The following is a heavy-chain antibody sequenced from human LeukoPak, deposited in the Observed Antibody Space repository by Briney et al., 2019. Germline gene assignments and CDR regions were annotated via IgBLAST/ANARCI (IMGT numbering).Heavy chain of an antibody. CDR2: LSGSGVRT. V-gene: IGHV3-23*01. Sequence: PGGSLRLSCTVSGFTFSNYAMNWVRQAPGKGLEWVSGLSGSGVRTDYADSVKGRFTVSRDISKDTLYLQMSDLRAEDTAVYYCAKAEGYSTGWFSYWGQGTLVTVSS. CDR3: AKAEGYSTGWFSY. D-gene: IGHD6-19*01. CDR1: GFTFSNYA. J-gene: IGHJ4*02.